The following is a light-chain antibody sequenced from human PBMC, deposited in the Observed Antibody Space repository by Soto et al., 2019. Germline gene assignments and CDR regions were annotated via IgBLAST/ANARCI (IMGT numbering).Light chain of an antibody. CDR2: DVS. Sequence: DSQRDESSSRLSGSVEKRVTIPCRASQTISSWLAWYQQKPGKAPKLLIYDVSSLESGVPSRFSGSESGAEQSGTEFTLTISSLQPDDIPTYYCHPSFPWCRFAHVAKV. J-gene: IGKJ1*01. CDR3: HPSFPWCR. V-gene: IGKV1-5*01. CDR1: QTISSW.